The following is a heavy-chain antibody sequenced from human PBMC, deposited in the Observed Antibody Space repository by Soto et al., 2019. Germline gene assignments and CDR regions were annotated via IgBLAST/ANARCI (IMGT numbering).Heavy chain of an antibody. CDR1: GFTFSTYA. J-gene: IGHJ4*02. V-gene: IGHV3-23*01. Sequence: EVQLLESGGGLVQPGGSLRLSCSTSGFTFSTYAMNWVRQAPGKGLEWVSALSGSGGTTYYADSVRGRFTISRDNSKNTLFLQMNSLRAEDTALYYCAKQRAGYGSESDTYYFDFWGQGTPVTVSS. D-gene: IGHD3-10*01. CDR2: LSGSGGTT. CDR3: AKQRAGYGSESDTYYFDF.